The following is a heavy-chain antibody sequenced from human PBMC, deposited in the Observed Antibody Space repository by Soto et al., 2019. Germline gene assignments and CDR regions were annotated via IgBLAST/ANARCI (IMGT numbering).Heavy chain of an antibody. V-gene: IGHV3-33*01. J-gene: IGHJ4*02. CDR3: ARGDYDFWSGYYDFDY. D-gene: IGHD3-3*01. CDR2: IWYDGSNK. CDR1: GFTFSSYG. Sequence: QVQLVESGGGVVQPGRSLRLSCAASGFTFSSYGMHWVRQAPGKGLEWVAVIWYDGSNKYYADSEKGRFTISRDNSKNTLYLQMNSLRAEDTAVYYCARGDYDFWSGYYDFDYWGQGTLVTVSS.